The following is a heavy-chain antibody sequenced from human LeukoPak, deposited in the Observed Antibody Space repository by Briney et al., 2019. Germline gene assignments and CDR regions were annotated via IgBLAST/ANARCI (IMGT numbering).Heavy chain of an antibody. CDR3: ARDIFSPYYYDSSGHGDY. Sequence: PGGTLRLSCAASGFTLSRYWMSWVRQAPGKGPEWVANIKQDGSEKYYVDSVKGRFTISRDNAKNSLYLQMNSLRAGDTAVYYCARDIFSPYYYDSSGHGDYWGQGTLVTVSS. CDR1: GFTLSRYW. D-gene: IGHD3-22*01. CDR2: IKQDGSEK. J-gene: IGHJ4*02. V-gene: IGHV3-7*01.